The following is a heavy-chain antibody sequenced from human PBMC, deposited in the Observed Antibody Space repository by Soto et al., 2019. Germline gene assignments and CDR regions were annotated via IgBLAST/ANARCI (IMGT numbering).Heavy chain of an antibody. Sequence: AASVKVSCKASGYTFTSYDINWVRQATGQGLEWMGWMNPNSGNTGYAQKFQGRVTMTRNTSISTAYMELSSLRSEDTAVYYCARVRYYYVSGSKTNWFDPWGQGTLVTVSS. CDR1: GYTFTSYD. D-gene: IGHD3-10*01. J-gene: IGHJ5*02. CDR3: ARVRYYYVSGSKTNWFDP. V-gene: IGHV1-8*01. CDR2: MNPNSGNT.